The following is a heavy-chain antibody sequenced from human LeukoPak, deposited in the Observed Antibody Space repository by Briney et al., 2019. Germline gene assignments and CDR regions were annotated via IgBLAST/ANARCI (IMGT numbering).Heavy chain of an antibody. J-gene: IGHJ2*01. CDR3: ARSRRPRLLYCDYAWYFDL. V-gene: IGHV4-59*08. D-gene: IGHD4-17*01. Sequence: SETLSLTCTVSGGSISSYYWSWIRQPPGQGLEWIGYIYYSGSTNYNPSLRSRVIISVDTSKNQFSLKLSSVTAADTAVYYCARSRRPRLLYCDYAWYFDLWGRGTLVTVSS. CDR2: IYYSGST. CDR1: GGSISSYY.